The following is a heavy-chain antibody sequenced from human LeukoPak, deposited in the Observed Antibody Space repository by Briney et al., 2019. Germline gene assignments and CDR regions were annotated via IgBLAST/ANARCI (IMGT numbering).Heavy chain of an antibody. CDR1: GCTFTGYY. Sequence: ASVNLSCKASGCTFTGYYMHWVRHAPGQGLERMGWINPNSGGTNYAQKIQGRVTMTRDTSISTAYMELSRLRSDDTAVYYCARRGVDGSGGYYTFDYWGQGTLVTVSS. J-gene: IGHJ4*02. CDR2: INPNSGGT. CDR3: ARRGVDGSGGYYTFDY. D-gene: IGHD3-10*01. V-gene: IGHV1-2*02.